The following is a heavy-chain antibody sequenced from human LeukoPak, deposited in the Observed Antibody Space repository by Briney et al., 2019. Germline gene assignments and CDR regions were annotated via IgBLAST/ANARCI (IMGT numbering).Heavy chain of an antibody. CDR3: ARGAKRWLQFKTSAGFDY. CDR2: INPSGGST. J-gene: IGHJ4*02. D-gene: IGHD5-24*01. V-gene: IGHV1-46*01. CDR1: GYTFTSYY. Sequence: GASVKVSCKASGYTFTSYYMHWVRQAPGQGLEWMGIINPSGGSTSYAQKFQGRVTMTRDTTTSTVYMELSSLRSEDTAMFYCARGAKRWLQFKTSAGFDYWGQGTLVTVSS.